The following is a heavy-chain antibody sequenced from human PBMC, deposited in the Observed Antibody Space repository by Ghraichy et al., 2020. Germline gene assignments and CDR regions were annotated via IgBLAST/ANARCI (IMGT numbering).Heavy chain of an antibody. CDR3: ARGPRYYYDSSGYYYNY. CDR2: IYSGGIT. CDR1: GFTVSSNY. D-gene: IGHD3-22*01. Sequence: GESLNFSCAASGFTVSSNYMSWVRQAPGKGLEWVSVIYSGGITYYADSVKGRFTISRHNSKNTLYLQMNSLRAEDTAVYYCARGPRYYYDSSGYYYNYWGQGTLVTVSS. V-gene: IGHV3-53*04. J-gene: IGHJ4*02.